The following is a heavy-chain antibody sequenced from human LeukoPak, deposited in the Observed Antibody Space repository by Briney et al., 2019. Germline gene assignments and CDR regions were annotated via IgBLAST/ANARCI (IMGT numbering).Heavy chain of an antibody. CDR1: GFTFGNYA. V-gene: IGHV3-23*01. Sequence: GALRLSCAASGFTFGNYAMSWVRQAPGKGLEWVSGIIADADDTYYADSVKGRFTISRDNSKNTLYLQMNSLRAEDTAVYYCAKVPGSIVGATTGYYFDYWGQGTLVTVSS. CDR2: IIADADDT. J-gene: IGHJ4*02. CDR3: AKVPGSIVGATTGYYFDY. D-gene: IGHD1-26*01.